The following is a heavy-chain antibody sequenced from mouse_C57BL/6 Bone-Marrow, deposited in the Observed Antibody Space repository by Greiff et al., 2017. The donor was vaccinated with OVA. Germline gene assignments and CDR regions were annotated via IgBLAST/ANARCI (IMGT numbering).Heavy chain of an antibody. CDR1: GFNIKDDY. V-gene: IGHV14-4*01. CDR2: IDPENGDS. CDR3: TSYGNFDY. Sequence: EVKLEESGAELVRPGASVKLSCTASGFNIKDDYMHWVKQRPEQGLEWIGRIDPENGDSEYASKFQGKATITADTSSNTAYLQLSSLTSEDTAVYYCTSYGNFDYWGKGTTLTVSS. J-gene: IGHJ2*01. D-gene: IGHD2-1*01.